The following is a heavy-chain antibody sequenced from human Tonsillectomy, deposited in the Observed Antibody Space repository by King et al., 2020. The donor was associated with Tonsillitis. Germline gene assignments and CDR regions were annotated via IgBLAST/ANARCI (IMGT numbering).Heavy chain of an antibody. V-gene: IGHV3-48*04. Sequence: VQLLESGGGLVQPGGSLRLSCAVSGFTFSNYNMNWVRQAPGKGLEWVSYISGTGNTIYYADSLKGRFTISRDNANNSLFLQMESLSAEDTAVYYCARETIYYYYMDVWGKGTTVTVSS. CDR1: GFTFSNYN. CDR3: ARETIYYYYMDV. J-gene: IGHJ6*03. D-gene: IGHD3-3*01. CDR2: ISGTGNTI.